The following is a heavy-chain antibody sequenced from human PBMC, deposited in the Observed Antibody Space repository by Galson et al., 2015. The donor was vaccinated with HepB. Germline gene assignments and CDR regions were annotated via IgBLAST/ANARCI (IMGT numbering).Heavy chain of an antibody. V-gene: IGHV4-59*01. J-gene: IGHJ6*02. D-gene: IGHD6-13*01. CDR3: AAGDYYYGMDV. CDR1: GGSISSYY. CDR2: IYYSGST. Sequence: ETLSLTCTVSGGSISSYYWSWIRQPPGKGLEWIGYIYYSGSTNYNPSLKSRVTISVDTSKNQFSLKLSSVTAADTAVYYCAAGDYYYGMDVWGQGTTVTVSS.